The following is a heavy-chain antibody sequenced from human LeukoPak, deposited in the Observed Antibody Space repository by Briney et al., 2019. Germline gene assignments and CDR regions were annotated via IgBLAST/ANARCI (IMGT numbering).Heavy chain of an antibody. J-gene: IGHJ3*01. CDR3: AKLEHVVAALVDAFDV. CDR1: GFIFRNYG. D-gene: IGHD2-15*01. V-gene: IGHV3-33*06. CDR2: IWSDGSNK. Sequence: GGSVRLSCSASGFIFRNYGMHWVRQAPGKGLEWVAVIWSDGSNKYYADSVKGRFTISRDNSKNTLYLQMNSLRAEDTAVYYCAKLEHVVAALVDAFDVWGQGTMVTVSS.